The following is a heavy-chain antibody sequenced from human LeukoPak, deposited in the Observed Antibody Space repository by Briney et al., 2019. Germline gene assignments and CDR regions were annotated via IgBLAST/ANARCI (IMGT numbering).Heavy chain of an antibody. CDR1: GFTFSSYS. D-gene: IGHD2-2*02. CDR3: ARDLGGPAAISNPDY. J-gene: IGHJ4*02. CDR2: ISSSSSYI. Sequence: GGSLRLSCVASGFTFSSYSMNWVRQAPGEGLEWVSSISSSSSYIYYADSVKGRFTISRDNAKNSLCLQLNSLRAEDTAVYYCARDLGGPAAISNPDYWGQGTLVTVSS. V-gene: IGHV3-21*01.